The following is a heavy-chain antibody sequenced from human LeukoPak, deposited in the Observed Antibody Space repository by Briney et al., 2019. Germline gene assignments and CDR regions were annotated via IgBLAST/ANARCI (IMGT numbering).Heavy chain of an antibody. V-gene: IGHV1-2*02. J-gene: IGHJ4*02. Sequence: ASVKVSCKASGYTFTGYSMHCVRQAPGQGLEWMGWINPNSGGTNSTQKFQGRVTMNRDTSISTAYMELSRLRSHDTPGYYCGRRDYWGQRNLVTVSS. CDR2: INPNSGGT. CDR1: GYTFTGYS. CDR3: GRRDY.